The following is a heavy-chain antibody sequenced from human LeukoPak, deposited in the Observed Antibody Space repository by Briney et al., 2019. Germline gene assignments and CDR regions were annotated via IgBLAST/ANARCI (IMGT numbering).Heavy chain of an antibody. CDR3: ARDRLEDCSSTSCYHNWFDP. D-gene: IGHD2-2*01. J-gene: IGHJ5*02. V-gene: IGHV4-4*02. CDR1: GGSISSSIW. CDR2: IYHSGST. Sequence: SETLSLTCAVSGGSISSSIWWSWVRQPPGKGLEWIGEIYHSGSTNYNPSLKSRVTISVDKSKNQFSLKLSSVTAADTAVYYCARDRLEDCSSTSCYHNWFDPWGQGTLVTVSS.